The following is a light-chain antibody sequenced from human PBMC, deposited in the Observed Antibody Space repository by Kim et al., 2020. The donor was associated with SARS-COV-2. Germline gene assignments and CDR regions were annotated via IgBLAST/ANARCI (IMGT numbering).Light chain of an antibody. Sequence: PGRPVPLTCGVCAGVLVIRLSPFWFHQKPGHALRTLIYVSRRQHSWHPARFSGSDLGSKAALTLSGAQTGEEAKYYCLRTGSGVGVIGGGTQLTVL. CDR2: VSR. V-gene: IGLV7-46*01. CDR3: LRTGSGVGV. J-gene: IGLJ3*02. CDR1: AGVLVIRLS.